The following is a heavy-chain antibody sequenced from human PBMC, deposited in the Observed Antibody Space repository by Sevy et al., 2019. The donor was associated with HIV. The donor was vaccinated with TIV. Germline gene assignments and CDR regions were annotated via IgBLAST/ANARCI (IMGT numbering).Heavy chain of an antibody. V-gene: IGHV3-33*01. CDR1: GFTFSTYG. J-gene: IGHJ4*02. CDR2: IWFDGSNT. Sequence: GGSLRLSCAASGFTFSTYGMHWVRQAPGKGLEWVAVIWFDGSNTYYADSVKGGVTISRDIAKNTLHLQMNSLRVEDTAVYYCDRDMEVYDYGDYVPAFMPDYWGQGTLVTVSS. CDR3: DRDMEVYDYGDYVPAFMPDY. D-gene: IGHD4-17*01.